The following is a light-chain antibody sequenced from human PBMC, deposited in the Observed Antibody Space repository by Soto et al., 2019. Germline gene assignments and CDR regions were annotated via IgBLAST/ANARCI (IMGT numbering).Light chain of an antibody. Sequence: DIQMTQSPSSLSASVGDRVTITCRTSQSINTYLNWYQQKPREAPKLLIYAASILQNGVPSTFSGSGSGTDFTLTISTLQPEDFATYYCQQSYSTPRTFGGGTKVDIK. CDR1: QSINTY. CDR3: QQSYSTPRT. V-gene: IGKV1-39*01. CDR2: AAS. J-gene: IGKJ4*01.